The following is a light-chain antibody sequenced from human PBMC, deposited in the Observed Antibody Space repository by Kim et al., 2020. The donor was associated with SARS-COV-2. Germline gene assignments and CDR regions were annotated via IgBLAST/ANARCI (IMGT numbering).Light chain of an antibody. J-gene: IGLJ2*01. Sequence: AVGPTVRITCQGGSLRSYNATWYQQKPGQAPILVIYGKNNRPSGIPDRFSGSSSGNTASLTITGTQAGDEADYYCNSRDSNDDVVFGGGTQLTVL. V-gene: IGLV3-19*01. CDR3: NSRDSNDDVV. CDR1: SLRSYN. CDR2: GKN.